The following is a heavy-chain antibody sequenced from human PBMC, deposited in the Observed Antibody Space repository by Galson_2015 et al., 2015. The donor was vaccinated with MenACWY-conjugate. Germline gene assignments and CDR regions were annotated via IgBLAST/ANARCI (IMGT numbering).Heavy chain of an antibody. CDR3: ARRYCSGGSCYQNWFDP. Sequence: SVKVSCKASGYTFTSYYMHWVRQAPGQGLEWMGIINPSGGSTSYAQKFQGRVTMTRDTSTSTVYMELSSLRSGDTAVYYCARRYCSGGSCYQNWFDPWGQGTLVTVSS. J-gene: IGHJ5*02. CDR1: GYTFTSYY. D-gene: IGHD2-15*01. V-gene: IGHV1-46*01. CDR2: INPSGGST.